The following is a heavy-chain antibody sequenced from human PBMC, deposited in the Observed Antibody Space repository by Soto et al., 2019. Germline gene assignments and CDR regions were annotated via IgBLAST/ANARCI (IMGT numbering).Heavy chain of an antibody. J-gene: IGHJ4*02. CDR1: GYTFTGYY. CDR3: ARARSGWYVGEFDY. Sequence: ASVKVSCKASGYTFTGYYMHWVRQAPGQGLEWMGWINPNSGGTNYAQKFQGWVTMTRDTSISTAYMELSRLRSDDTAVYYCARARSGWYVGEFDYWGQGTLVTVSS. CDR2: INPNSGGT. V-gene: IGHV1-2*04. D-gene: IGHD6-13*01.